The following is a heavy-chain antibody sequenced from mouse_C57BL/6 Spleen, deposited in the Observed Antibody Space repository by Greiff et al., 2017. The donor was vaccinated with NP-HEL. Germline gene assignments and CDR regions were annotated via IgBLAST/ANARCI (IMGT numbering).Heavy chain of an antibody. CDR1: GYSFTGYY. D-gene: IGHD2-1*01. J-gene: IGHJ4*01. V-gene: IGHV1-42*01. CDR3: ARVDFYYGNYNYAMDY. Sequence: EVQLQQSGPELVKPGASVKISCKASGYSFTGYYMNWVKQSPEKSLEWIGEINPSTGGTTYNQKFKAKATLTVDKSSSTAYMQLKSLTSEDSAVYYCARVDFYYGNYNYAMDYWGQGTSVTVSS. CDR2: INPSTGGT.